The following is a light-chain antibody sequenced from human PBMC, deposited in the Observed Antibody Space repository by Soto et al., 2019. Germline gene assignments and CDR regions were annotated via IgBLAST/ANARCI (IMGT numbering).Light chain of an antibody. CDR2: DVS. Sequence: QSALTQAASVSGSPVQSITISCTGTSSDVGGYNYVSWYQQHPGKAPKFMIYDVSNRPSGVSNRFSGSKSGNTASLTISGLQAEDEADYYCCSYTTSNTRRLVFGTGTKVTVL. V-gene: IGLV2-14*01. J-gene: IGLJ1*01. CDR1: SSDVGGYNY. CDR3: CSYTTSNTRRLV.